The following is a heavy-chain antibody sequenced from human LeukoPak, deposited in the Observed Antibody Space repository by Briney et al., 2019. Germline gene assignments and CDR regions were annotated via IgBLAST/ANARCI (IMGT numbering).Heavy chain of an antibody. D-gene: IGHD6-6*01. Sequence: PAGGSLRLSCAASGFTFSAYAMTWVRQAPGKGLEWVSSIGSDNKPHYSESVKGRFAISRDNSKSMLFLQLNSLRAEDTAVYYCARDQYSSSSGYYYGMDVWGQGTTVTVSS. V-gene: IGHV3-23*01. CDR2: IGSDNKP. CDR3: ARDQYSSSSGYYYGMDV. J-gene: IGHJ6*02. CDR1: GFTFSAYA.